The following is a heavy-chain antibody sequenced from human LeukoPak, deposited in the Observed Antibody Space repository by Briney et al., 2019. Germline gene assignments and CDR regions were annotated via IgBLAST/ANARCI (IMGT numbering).Heavy chain of an antibody. Sequence: SETLSLTCTVSGGSISSYYWSWIRQPPGKGLEWIGYIYYSGSTNYNPSLKSRVTISVDASKNQFSLKLSSVTAADTAVYYCARDLTYYYGSGSYSHYYYYGMDVWGQGTTVTVSS. V-gene: IGHV4-59*01. CDR2: IYYSGST. D-gene: IGHD3-10*01. CDR1: GGSISSYY. CDR3: ARDLTYYYGSGSYSHYYYYGMDV. J-gene: IGHJ6*02.